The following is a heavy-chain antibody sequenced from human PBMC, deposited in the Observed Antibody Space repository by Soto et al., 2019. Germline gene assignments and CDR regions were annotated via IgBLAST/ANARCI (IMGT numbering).Heavy chain of an antibody. D-gene: IGHD2-2*02. J-gene: IGHJ5*01. Sequence: ASVKVSCKASGYTFTSYGISWVRQAPGQGLEWMGWISAYNGNTNYAQKLQGRVTMTTDTSTSTAYMELRSLRSDDTAVYYCARDLCSSTSCYRFYYWGHGTLVTVSS. V-gene: IGHV1-18*01. CDR2: ISAYNGNT. CDR3: ARDLCSSTSCYRFYY. CDR1: GYTFTSYG.